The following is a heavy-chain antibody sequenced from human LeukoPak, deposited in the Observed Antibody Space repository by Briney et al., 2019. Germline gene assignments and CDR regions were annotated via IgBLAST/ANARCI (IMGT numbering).Heavy chain of an antibody. CDR3: ARRPPSLLNYYYYYYMDV. Sequence: SETLSLTCAVYGGCFSGYYWSWIRQPPGKGLEWIGEINHSGSTNYNPSLKSRVTISVDTSKNQFSLKLSSVTAADTAVYYCARRPPSLLNYYYYYYMDVWGKGTTVTISS. J-gene: IGHJ6*03. V-gene: IGHV4-34*01. CDR2: INHSGST. CDR1: GGCFSGYY. D-gene: IGHD2-2*01.